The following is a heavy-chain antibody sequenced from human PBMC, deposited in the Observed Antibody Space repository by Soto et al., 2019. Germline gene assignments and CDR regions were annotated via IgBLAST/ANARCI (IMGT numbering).Heavy chain of an antibody. CDR1: GDSVSSNSAA. Sequence: SQTLSLTCAISGDSVSSNSAAWNWIRQSPSRGLEWLGRTYYRSKWYNDCAVSVESGITINPDTSKNQISLQLNSVTPEDTAVNYSPSPGGGKTRMTRHYFDPWGQATQVTVSS. D-gene: IGHD3-16*01. V-gene: IGHV6-1*01. CDR2: TYYRSKWYN. J-gene: IGHJ5*02. CDR3: PSPGGGKTRMTRHYFDP.